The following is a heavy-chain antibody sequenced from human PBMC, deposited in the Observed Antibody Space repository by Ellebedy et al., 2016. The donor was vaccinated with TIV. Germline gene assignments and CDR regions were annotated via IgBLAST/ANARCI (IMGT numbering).Heavy chain of an antibody. CDR2: ISSSSSTV. V-gene: IGHV3-48*04. CDR3: ARDPLRLTGYTTSWCDF. J-gene: IGHJ5*01. D-gene: IGHD6-13*01. Sequence: GESLKISCAASGFTFSNNSMNWVRQAPGKGLEWVSYISSSSSTVHYADSVQGRFIVSRDNAKNSLFLQMNSLRAEDTAVYYCARDPLRLTGYTTSWCDFWGQGTLVTVSS. CDR1: GFTFSNNS.